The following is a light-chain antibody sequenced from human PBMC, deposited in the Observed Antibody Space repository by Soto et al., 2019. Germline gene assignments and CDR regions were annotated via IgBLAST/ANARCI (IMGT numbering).Light chain of an antibody. V-gene: IGKV1-9*01. CDR1: HSISTY. J-gene: IGKJ4*01. CDR3: RQLESYPST. Sequence: GDRVTITCRASHSISTYLNWYHQKPGKAPDLLIYAASTLQSGVPSVVSGSGSGTEDTLTISSRQPEDFATYYCRQLESYPSTFGGGTKVDI. CDR2: AAS.